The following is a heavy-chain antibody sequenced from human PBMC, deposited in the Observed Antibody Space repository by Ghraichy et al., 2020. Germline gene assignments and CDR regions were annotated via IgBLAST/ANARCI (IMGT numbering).Heavy chain of an antibody. CDR2: MYHNGYT. CDR1: GYFISSGYY. J-gene: IGHJ3*02. Sequence: SETLSLTCAVSGYFISSGYYWAWIRQPPGKGLEWIGEMYHNGYTYYNPSLQSRVTISVDMSKNQFSLSLTSVTAADTAVYFCARRWSDGSNYRAFDIWGQGTMVTVSS. CDR3: ARRWSDGSNYRAFDI. D-gene: IGHD1-26*01. V-gene: IGHV4-38-2*01.